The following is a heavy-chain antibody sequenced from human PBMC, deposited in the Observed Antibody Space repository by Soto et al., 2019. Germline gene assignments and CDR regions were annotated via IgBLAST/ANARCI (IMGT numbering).Heavy chain of an antibody. CDR2: ISAYNGNT. V-gene: IGHV1-18*01. CDR1: GYTFSNYG. D-gene: IGHD6-13*01. J-gene: IGHJ4*01. CDR3: ARDRGFVDRSSWIDD. Sequence: ASVKVSCKASGYTFSNYGISWVRQAPGQGLEWMGWISAYNGNTNYAQKLQGRVTMTTDTSTSTAYMELRSLRSDDTAVYYCARDRGFVDRSSWIDDCGQGTLVTVSA.